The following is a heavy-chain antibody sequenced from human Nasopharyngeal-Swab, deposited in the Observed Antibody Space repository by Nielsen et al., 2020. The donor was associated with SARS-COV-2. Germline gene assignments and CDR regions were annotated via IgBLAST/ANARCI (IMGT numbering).Heavy chain of an antibody. CDR1: GFIFGNYA. CDR3: VRGWRSNSFDY. V-gene: IGHV3-48*01. CDR2: IGTSSTPI. D-gene: IGHD2/OR15-2a*01. J-gene: IGHJ4*01. Sequence: GESLKISCVASGFIFGNYAMAWVRQAPGKGLEWVAHIGTSSTPIYYADSVRGRFSISRDNAKNSLSLLMSTLRGEDTAVYYCVRGWRSNSFDYWGKGARVTVSA.